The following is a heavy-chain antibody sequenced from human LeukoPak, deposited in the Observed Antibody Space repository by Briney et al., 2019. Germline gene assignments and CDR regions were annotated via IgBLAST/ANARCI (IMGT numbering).Heavy chain of an antibody. V-gene: IGHV4-39*07. D-gene: IGHD3-3*01. CDR2: INHSGST. CDR1: GGSISSSSYY. CDR3: ARGSYDFWSGYAFDN. J-gene: IGHJ4*02. Sequence: SETLSLTCAVSGGSISSSSYYWAWIRQPPGKGLEWIGEINHSGSTNYNPSLKSRVTISVDTSKNQFSLKLSSVTAADTAVYYCARGSYDFWSGYAFDNWGQGTLVTVSS.